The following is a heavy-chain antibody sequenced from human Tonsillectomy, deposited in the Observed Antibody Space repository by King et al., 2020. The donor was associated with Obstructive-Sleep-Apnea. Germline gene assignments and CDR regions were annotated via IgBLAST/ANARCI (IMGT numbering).Heavy chain of an antibody. CDR3: ARDGGSGYDYVIGDF. D-gene: IGHD5-12*01. V-gene: IGHV1-2*02. J-gene: IGHJ4*02. CDR2: INPNSGGT. Sequence: VQLVESGAEVKKPGASVKVSCKASGYTFTDYYMHWVRQAPGQGLEWMGWINPNSGGTNYARNFKGRVTMTRDTSISTAYMGLSWLRSDDTAMYFCARDGGSGYDYVIGDFWGQGTLVTVSS. CDR1: GYTFTDYY.